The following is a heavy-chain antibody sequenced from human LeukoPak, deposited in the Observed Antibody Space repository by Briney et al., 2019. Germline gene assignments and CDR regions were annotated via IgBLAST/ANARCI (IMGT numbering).Heavy chain of an antibody. Sequence: SVKVSCKASGGTFSSYAISWVRQAPGQGLEWMGRIIPILGIANYARKFQGRVTITADKSTSTAYMELSSLRSEDTAVYYCEVDYGSGVGYWGQGTLVTVSS. V-gene: IGHV1-69*04. J-gene: IGHJ4*02. CDR1: GGTFSSYA. D-gene: IGHD3-10*01. CDR2: IIPILGIA. CDR3: EVDYGSGVGY.